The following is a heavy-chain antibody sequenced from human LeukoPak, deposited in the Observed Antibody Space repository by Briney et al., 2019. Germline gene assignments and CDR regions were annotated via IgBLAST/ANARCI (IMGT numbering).Heavy chain of an antibody. J-gene: IGHJ4*02. Sequence: ASVTVPCKASGYTFTGYYMHWVRQAPGQGLEWMGWINPNSGGTNYAQKFQGRVTMTRDTSISTAYMELSRLRSDDTAVYYCAREDSGSSDFDYWGQGTLVTVSS. V-gene: IGHV1-2*02. CDR2: INPNSGGT. D-gene: IGHD1-26*01. CDR3: AREDSGSSDFDY. CDR1: GYTFTGYY.